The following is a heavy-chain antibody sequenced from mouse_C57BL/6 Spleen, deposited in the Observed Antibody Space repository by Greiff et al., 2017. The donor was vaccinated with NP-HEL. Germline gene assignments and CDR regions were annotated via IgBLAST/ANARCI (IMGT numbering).Heavy chain of an antibody. CDR3: ARARYGSSPFDY. CDR1: GYAFTNYL. J-gene: IGHJ2*01. D-gene: IGHD1-1*01. V-gene: IGHV1-54*01. Sequence: QVQLQQSGAELVRPGTSVKVSCKASGYAFTNYLIEWVKQRPGQGLEWIGVINPGSGGTNYNEKFKGKATLTADKSSSTAYMQLSSLTSEDSAVYFCARARYGSSPFDYWGQGTTLTVSS. CDR2: INPGSGGT.